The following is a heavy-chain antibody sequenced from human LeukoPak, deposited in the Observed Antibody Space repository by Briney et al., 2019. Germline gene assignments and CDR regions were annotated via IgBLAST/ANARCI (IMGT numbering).Heavy chain of an antibody. CDR1: GFTFGDYS. V-gene: IGHV3-23*01. CDR2: FTDDSPPT. Sequence: PGGSLRLSCAASGFTFGDYSMSWVRQAPGKGLEWVSSFTDDSPPTYYADSVKGRFTISRDNSKNTLYLQMNNLRAEDTAVYYCAKVDSSSWYYFDYWGQGTLVTVSS. J-gene: IGHJ4*02. CDR3: AKVDSSSWYYFDY. D-gene: IGHD6-13*01.